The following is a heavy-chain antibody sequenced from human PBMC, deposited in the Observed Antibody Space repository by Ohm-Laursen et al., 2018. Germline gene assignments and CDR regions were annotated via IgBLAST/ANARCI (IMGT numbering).Heavy chain of an antibody. Sequence: SETLSLTCTVSGGSVSTYYWNWIRQPAGKGLEWIGRISSSGNTNYNPSLKSRVTMSVDTSKNQFSLKLSSSTDADTAVYYCARGSYCSGSTCHNLAWLGPWGQGTLVTVSS. J-gene: IGHJ5*02. V-gene: IGHV4-4*07. CDR2: ISSSGNT. CDR1: GGSVSTYY. CDR3: ARGSYCSGSTCHNLAWLGP. D-gene: IGHD2-15*01.